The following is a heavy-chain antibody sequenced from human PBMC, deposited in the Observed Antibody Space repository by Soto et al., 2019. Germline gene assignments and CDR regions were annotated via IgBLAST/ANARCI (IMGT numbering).Heavy chain of an antibody. D-gene: IGHD2-8*02. CDR3: ARHAVWCFDY. CDR1: GFTFSRSW. J-gene: IGHJ4*02. Sequence: EMQLVESGGCLVQPGGSLRLSCAASGFTFSRSWMAWVRQAPGKGLEWVANINPEGSTEYYVDSVKGRFTISRDNAQNSLYLQMHSLRLVNTALYYCARHAVWCFDYWGKGTMVSIYS. CDR2: INPEGSTE. V-gene: IGHV3-7*02.